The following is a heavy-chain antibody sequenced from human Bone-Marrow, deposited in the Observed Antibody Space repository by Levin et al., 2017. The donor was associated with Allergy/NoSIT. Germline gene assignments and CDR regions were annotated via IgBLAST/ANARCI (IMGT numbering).Heavy chain of an antibody. J-gene: IGHJ3*02. CDR2: ISWNSGTI. D-gene: IGHD3-3*01. V-gene: IGHV3-9*01. Sequence: GGSLRLSCAASGFTFDDYAMHWVRQVPGKGLEWVSGISWNSGTIGYADSVKGRFTISRDNAKNSLYLQMNSLRDEDTALYYCAKALRTFWSGYYSGGAFDIWGQGTMVTVSS. CDR1: GFTFDDYA. CDR3: AKALRTFWSGYYSGGAFDI.